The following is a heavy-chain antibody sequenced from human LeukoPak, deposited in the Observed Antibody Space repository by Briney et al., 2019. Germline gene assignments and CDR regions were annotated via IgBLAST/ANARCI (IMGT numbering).Heavy chain of an antibody. Sequence: PSETLSLTCTVSGGSISSYYWSWIRQPPGKGLEWIGYIYYSGSTNYNPSFKSRVTISVDTSKNQFSLKLSSVTAADTAVYYCARSASPRWFDYWGQGTLVTVSS. J-gene: IGHJ4*02. CDR1: GGSISSYY. CDR3: ARSASPRWFDY. V-gene: IGHV4-59*01. D-gene: IGHD2-15*01. CDR2: IYYSGST.